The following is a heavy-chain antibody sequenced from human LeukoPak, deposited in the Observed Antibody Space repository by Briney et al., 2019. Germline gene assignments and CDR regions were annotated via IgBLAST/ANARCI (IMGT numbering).Heavy chain of an antibody. Sequence: PGGSLRLSCAASGVTFRSYWMTWVRQAPGEGLEWVANIKQDGNEKNYGDSVKGRFTISRDNAKNSLYLHMNSLRVEDTAVYYCARDAGNSGYDLFDFWGQGTLVTVSS. CDR1: GVTFRSYW. J-gene: IGHJ4*02. CDR2: IKQDGNEK. V-gene: IGHV3-7*04. CDR3: ARDAGNSGYDLFDF. D-gene: IGHD5-12*01.